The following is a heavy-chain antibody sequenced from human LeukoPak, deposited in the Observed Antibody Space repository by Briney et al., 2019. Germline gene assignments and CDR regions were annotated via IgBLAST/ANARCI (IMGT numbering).Heavy chain of an antibody. CDR2: ISGDGGST. J-gene: IGHJ4*02. D-gene: IGHD1-1*01. CDR1: GFTFDDYA. Sequence: GGSLRLSCAASGFTFDDYAMHWVRQAPGKGLEWVSLISGDGGSTYYADSVKGRFTISRDNSKNTLYLQMNSLRAEDTAVYYCARDRLRTTGTPGYWGQGTLVTVSS. CDR3: ARDRLRTTGTPGY. V-gene: IGHV3-43*02.